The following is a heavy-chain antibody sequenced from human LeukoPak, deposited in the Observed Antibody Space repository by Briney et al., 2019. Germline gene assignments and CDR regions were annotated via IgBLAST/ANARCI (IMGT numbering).Heavy chain of an antibody. Sequence: ETLSLTCAVSGGSISSSNWWSWVRQPPGKGLEWIGEIYHTGSSNYNPSLKSRVTISVDKSKSQFSLELSSVTAADTAVYYCARGGTTVAGTFWFDPWGQGTLVTVSS. CDR1: GGSISSSNW. CDR3: ARGGTTVAGTFWFDP. D-gene: IGHD6-19*01. V-gene: IGHV4-4*02. J-gene: IGHJ5*02. CDR2: IYHTGSS.